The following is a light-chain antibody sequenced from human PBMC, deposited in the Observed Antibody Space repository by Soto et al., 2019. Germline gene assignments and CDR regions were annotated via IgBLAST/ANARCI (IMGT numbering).Light chain of an antibody. Sequence: EIVMTQSPATLSVSPGERATLSCRASQSVSSNLAWYQQKPGQAPRLLIYGASTRATGIPARFSGSGSGTEFTLTISRLEPEDFAVYYCQQYGSSPPWTFGQGTEVEIK. J-gene: IGKJ1*01. V-gene: IGKV3-15*01. CDR1: QSVSSN. CDR3: QQYGSSPPWT. CDR2: GAS.